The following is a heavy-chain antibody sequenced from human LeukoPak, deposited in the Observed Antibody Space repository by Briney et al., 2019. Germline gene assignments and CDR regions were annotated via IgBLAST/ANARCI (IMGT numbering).Heavy chain of an antibody. CDR3: ARSRMTTIGSCDY. V-gene: IGHV1-2*04. CDR2: INPNSGAT. CDR1: GYTFIDYY. Sequence: ASVKVSCKASGYTFIDYYIHWVRQAPGQGLEWMGWINPNSGATNYAQKFQGWVTVTRDTSISTAYMEVNRLTHDDTAVYYCARSRMTTIGSCDYWGQGTLVTVSS. J-gene: IGHJ4*02. D-gene: IGHD4-17*01.